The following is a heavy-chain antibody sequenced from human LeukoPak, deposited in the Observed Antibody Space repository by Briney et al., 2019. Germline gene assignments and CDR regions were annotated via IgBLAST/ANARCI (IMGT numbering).Heavy chain of an antibody. CDR3: SEGYFEPFAH. Sequence: SETLSLTCAVSGASLSNSHWNWIRHFPGKGLEWIGCLSYTGKTDYNTSLSSRVTISLGTSNNQVSLKLKFVTAADTAVYYCSEGYFEPFAHWGPGTLVTVSS. CDR1: GASLSNSH. D-gene: IGHD2/OR15-2a*01. CDR2: LSYTGKT. V-gene: IGHV4-59*01. J-gene: IGHJ4*02.